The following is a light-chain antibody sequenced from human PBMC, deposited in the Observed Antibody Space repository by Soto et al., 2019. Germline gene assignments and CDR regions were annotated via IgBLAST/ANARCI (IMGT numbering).Light chain of an antibody. CDR2: DVF. V-gene: IGLV2-8*01. J-gene: IGLJ1*01. CDR1: SSDIGGYDY. CDR3: TSYAGSNNVCV. Sequence: QLVLTQPPSASGSPGQSVTISCSGTSSDIGGYDYVSWYQQHPGKAPKLIIYDVFKRPSGVPDRFSGSKSGNTASLTVSGLQAEDEADYYCTSYAGSNNVCVFGTGTKLTVL.